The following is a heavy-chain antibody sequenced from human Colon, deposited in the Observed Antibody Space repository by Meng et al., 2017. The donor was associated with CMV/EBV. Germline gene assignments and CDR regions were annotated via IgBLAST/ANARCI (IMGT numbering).Heavy chain of an antibody. CDR1: GGTFSSYA. CDR3: ARDIDSAEGY. J-gene: IGHJ4*02. V-gene: IGHV1-69*12. CDR2: IIPIFGTA. Sequence: VQLVQSGAEVKKPWAPVKVSCKGSGGTFSSYAISWVRQAPGQGLEWMGGIIPIFGTANYEQKFQGRVTITADESTSTAYMELSSLRSEDTAVYYCARDIDSAEGYWDQGTLVTVSS. D-gene: IGHD1-26*01.